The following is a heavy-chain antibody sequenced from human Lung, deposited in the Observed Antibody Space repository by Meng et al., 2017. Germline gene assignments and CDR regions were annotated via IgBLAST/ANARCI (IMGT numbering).Heavy chain of an antibody. CDR3: ARAPDYGVGTWFDP. V-gene: IGHV4-31*03. Sequence: QLQLQESGPGLVKPSQTLSLTCPVSGCSISSGGYYLSWIRQHPGKGLEWFGYTFYTGSAYYNPSLKSRVTITADTSKNQFSLRLTSVTAADTAVYYCARAPDYGVGTWFDPWGQGTLVTVSS. D-gene: IGHD4-17*01. CDR2: TFYTGSA. J-gene: IGHJ5*02. CDR1: GCSISSGGYY.